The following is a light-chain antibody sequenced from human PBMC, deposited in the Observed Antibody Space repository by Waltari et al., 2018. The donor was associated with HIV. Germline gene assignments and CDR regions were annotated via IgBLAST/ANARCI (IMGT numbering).Light chain of an antibody. Sequence: DIQMTQSPSSLSASVGDRVTVTCRANHTISRFLNWYQHKPGRAPNLLISSASHVHLGVPSRFGGSGSGTDFALTISSLQPEDFAVYYCQQTYSGPWTFGQGT. CDR2: SAS. CDR3: QQTYSGPWT. V-gene: IGKV1-39*01. J-gene: IGKJ1*01. CDR1: HTISRF.